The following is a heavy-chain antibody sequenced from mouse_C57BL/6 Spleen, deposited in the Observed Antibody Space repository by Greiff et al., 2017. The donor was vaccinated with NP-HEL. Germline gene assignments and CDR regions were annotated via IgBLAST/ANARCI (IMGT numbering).Heavy chain of an antibody. CDR3: ARRSEYDGGHDFDY. V-gene: IGHV1-82*01. J-gene: IGHJ2*01. Sequence: VQLQQSGPELVKPGASVKISCKASGYAFSSSWMNWVKQRPGKGLEWIGRIYPGDGDTNYNGKFKGKATLTADKSSSTAYMQLSSLTSEDSAVYFCARRSEYDGGHDFDYWGKGTTLTVSS. CDR2: IYPGDGDT. CDR1: GYAFSSSW. D-gene: IGHD2-4*01.